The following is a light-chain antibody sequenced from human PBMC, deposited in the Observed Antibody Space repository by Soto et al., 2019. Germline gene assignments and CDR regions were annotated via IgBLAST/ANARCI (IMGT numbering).Light chain of an antibody. CDR2: EVS. CDR1: SSDVGGYNY. J-gene: IGLJ2*01. CDR3: SSYTSSSTSVV. Sequence: QSALTQPASVSGSPGQSITISCTGTSSDVGGYNYVSSYQQHPGKAPKLMIYEVSNRPSGVSNRFSGSKSGNTASLTISGLQAEDEADYYCSSYTSSSTSVVFGGGTKVTVL. V-gene: IGLV2-14*01.